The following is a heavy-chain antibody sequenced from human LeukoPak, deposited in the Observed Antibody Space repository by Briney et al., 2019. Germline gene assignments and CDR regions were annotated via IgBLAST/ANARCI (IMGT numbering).Heavy chain of an antibody. Sequence: GGSLKLSCTASGFTFSSNWMSWVRQAPGKGLEWVANIKQDGSEKNYVDSVKGRFTISRDNAKNSLYLQMNSLRAEDTAVYYCATDRDWTLLDYWGQGTLVTVSS. V-gene: IGHV3-7*01. CDR3: ATDRDWTLLDY. J-gene: IGHJ4*02. CDR2: IKQDGSEK. CDR1: GFTFSSNW. D-gene: IGHD1-1*01.